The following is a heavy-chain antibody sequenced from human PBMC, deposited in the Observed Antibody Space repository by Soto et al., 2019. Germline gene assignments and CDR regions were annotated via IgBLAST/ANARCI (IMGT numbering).Heavy chain of an antibody. V-gene: IGHV2-5*02. CDR2: MYWDDDK. CDR1: GFSLTTSGVG. Sequence: QITLKESGPTLVKPTQTLTLTCTFSGFSLTTSGVGVGWIRQPPGKALEWLALMYWDDDKRYSPSLKSRLTLTKDTSKNRVVLTLTDMDPVDTATYSCAHRPNYDSSAYFHHSFDYGGQGTLVTVSS. CDR3: AHRPNYDSSAYFHHSFDY. J-gene: IGHJ4*02. D-gene: IGHD3-22*01.